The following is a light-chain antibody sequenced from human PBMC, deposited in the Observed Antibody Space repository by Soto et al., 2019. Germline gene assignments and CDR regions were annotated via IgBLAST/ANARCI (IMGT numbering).Light chain of an antibody. CDR1: QSVSSSY. Sequence: EIVLTQSPGTLSLSPGERATLSCRASQSVSSSYLAWYQQKPGPAPRLLIYGASSRATGIPDMFSGSGSGTNFTLTISRLQPEDFAVYYCQQYGNSAGTFGQGTKVEIK. CDR3: QQYGNSAGT. V-gene: IGKV3-20*01. CDR2: GAS. J-gene: IGKJ1*01.